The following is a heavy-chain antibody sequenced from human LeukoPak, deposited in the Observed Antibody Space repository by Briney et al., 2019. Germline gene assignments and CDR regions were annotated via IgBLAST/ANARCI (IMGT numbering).Heavy chain of an antibody. CDR2: ISSSGSTI. Sequence: GGSLRLSCTASGFTFSDYYMNWIRQAPGKGLEWVSYISSSGSTIYYADSVKGRFTISRDNAKNSLYLQMNRLRAEDTAVYYCARDPYSGSYGNYYYYFMDVWGKGTTVTISS. J-gene: IGHJ6*03. V-gene: IGHV3-11*01. CDR3: ARDPYSGSYGNYYYYFMDV. CDR1: GFTFSDYY. D-gene: IGHD1-26*01.